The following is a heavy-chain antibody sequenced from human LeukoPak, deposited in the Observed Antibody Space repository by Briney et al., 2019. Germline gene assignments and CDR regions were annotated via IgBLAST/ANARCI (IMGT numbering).Heavy chain of an antibody. CDR3: ARGQGVLRLLEWLRYFDY. CDR2: IWYDGSNK. CDR1: GFTFSSYG. Sequence: PGRSLRLSCAASGFTFSSYGMPWVRQAPGKGLEWVAVIWYDGSNKYYADSVKGRFTISRDNSKNTLYLQMNSLRAEDTAVYYCARGQGVLRLLEWLRYFDYWGQGTLVTVFS. V-gene: IGHV3-33*01. J-gene: IGHJ4*02. D-gene: IGHD3-3*01.